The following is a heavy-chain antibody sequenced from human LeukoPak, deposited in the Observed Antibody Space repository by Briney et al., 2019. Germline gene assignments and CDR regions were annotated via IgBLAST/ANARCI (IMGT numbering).Heavy chain of an antibody. CDR2: IYTGGST. D-gene: IGHD1-26*01. J-gene: IGHJ4*02. Sequence: PSETLSLTCTVSGGSISSYYWSWIRQPAGKGLEWIGRIYTGGSTNYNPSLKSRVTMTVDSSNNQFSLKLSSVTAADTAVYYCARENTGSYREFDYWGQGTLVTVSS. CDR3: ARENTGSYREFDY. V-gene: IGHV4-4*07. CDR1: GGSISSYY.